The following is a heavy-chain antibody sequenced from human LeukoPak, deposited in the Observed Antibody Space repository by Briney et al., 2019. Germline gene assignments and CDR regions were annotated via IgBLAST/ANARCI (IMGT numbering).Heavy chain of an antibody. J-gene: IGHJ4*02. CDR2: ISAYNGTT. V-gene: IGHV1-18*01. Sequence: ASVKVSFKASGNTFTSHGVSWVRQAPGQGPEWMGWISAYNGTTNYAQKLHGSVTMTTDTSTSTAYMELRSLRSDDTAVYYCARDQYSSSFDYWGQGTLVTVSS. CDR1: GNTFTSHG. D-gene: IGHD6-6*01. CDR3: ARDQYSSSFDY.